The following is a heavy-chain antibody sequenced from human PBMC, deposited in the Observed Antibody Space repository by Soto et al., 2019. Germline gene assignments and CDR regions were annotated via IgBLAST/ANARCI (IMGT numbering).Heavy chain of an antibody. D-gene: IGHD2-21*02. CDR2: IITLFGTS. Sequence: VQLMQSGAEVKKPGSSVKVSCKASGGTFSSHSINWVRQAPGQGLEWMGGIITLFGTSNYAQNFQGRVTTTADQSTITAYMELNSRTSDDTAVYYCAGEVGYGDFSEALLDWGQGTLVTVSS. CDR1: GGTFSSHS. CDR3: AGEVGYGDFSEALLD. V-gene: IGHV1-69*01. J-gene: IGHJ4*02.